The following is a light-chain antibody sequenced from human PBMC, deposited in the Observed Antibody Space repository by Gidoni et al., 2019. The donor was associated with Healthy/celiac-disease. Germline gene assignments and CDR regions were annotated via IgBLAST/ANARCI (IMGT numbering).Light chain of an antibody. V-gene: IGKV1-8*01. J-gene: IGKJ3*01. CDR3: QQYYSYPPT. Sequence: AIRMTPSPSSFSASTGDRVTITCRASQGISSYLAWYQQKPGKAPKLLIYAASTLQSGVPSRFSGSGSGTDFTLTISCLQSEDFATYYCQQYYSYPPTFXPXTKVDIK. CDR1: QGISSY. CDR2: AAS.